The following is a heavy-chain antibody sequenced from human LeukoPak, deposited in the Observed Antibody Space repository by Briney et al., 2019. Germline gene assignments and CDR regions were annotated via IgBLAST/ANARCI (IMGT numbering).Heavy chain of an antibody. CDR1: GFTFSSYW. Sequence: PGGSLRLSCAASGFTFSSYWMSWVRQAPGKGLKWVANIKQDGSEKYYVDSVKGRFTISRDNAKNSLYLQMNSLRAEDTAVYYCARDVVYYDSSGYYYPFWNYWGQGTLVTVSS. V-gene: IGHV3-7*01. CDR3: ARDVVYYDSSGYYYPFWNY. D-gene: IGHD3-22*01. CDR2: IKQDGSEK. J-gene: IGHJ4*02.